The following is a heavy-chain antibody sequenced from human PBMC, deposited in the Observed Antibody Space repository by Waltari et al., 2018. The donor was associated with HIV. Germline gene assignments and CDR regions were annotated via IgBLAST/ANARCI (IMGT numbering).Heavy chain of an antibody. CDR2: LSGSATCP. J-gene: IGHJ4*02. D-gene: IGHD1-26*01. V-gene: IGHV3-23*01. Sequence: EVQLLESGGGLVQPGGSIRLYCAASGFAFSNSAMSWVRQAPGRWLEWVSALSGSATCPYYADSVKCRFSISRDVSKNTLYLEMNSLRAEDTAVYFCAKGGDGSYGEGQLDYWGQGTLVTVSS. CDR3: AKGGDGSYGEGQLDY. CDR1: GFAFSNSA.